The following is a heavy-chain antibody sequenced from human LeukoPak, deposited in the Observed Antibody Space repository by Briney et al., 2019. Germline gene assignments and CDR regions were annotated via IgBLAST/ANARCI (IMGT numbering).Heavy chain of an antibody. J-gene: IGHJ4*02. CDR1: GFTVSSNY. Sequence: GGSLRLSCAASGFTVSSNYMSWVRQAPGKGLEWASVIYSGGTTYYADSVKGRFTISRDNSKNTLSLQMNSLRAEDTAVYYCGRDFPIDYWGQGTLVTVSS. V-gene: IGHV3-66*01. CDR3: GRDFPIDY. CDR2: IYSGGTT.